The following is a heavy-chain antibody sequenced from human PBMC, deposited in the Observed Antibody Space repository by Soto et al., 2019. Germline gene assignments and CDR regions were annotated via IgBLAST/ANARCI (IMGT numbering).Heavy chain of an antibody. CDR2: ISGSGGST. CDR3: AKGVEYYYYYYMDV. Sequence: GGSLRLSCAASGFTFSSYAMSWVRQAPGKGLEWVSAISGSGGSTYYADSVKGRFTISRDNPKNTLYLQMNSLRAEDTAVYYCAKGVEYYYYYYMDVWGKGTTVTVSS. J-gene: IGHJ6*03. CDR1: GFTFSSYA. V-gene: IGHV3-23*01.